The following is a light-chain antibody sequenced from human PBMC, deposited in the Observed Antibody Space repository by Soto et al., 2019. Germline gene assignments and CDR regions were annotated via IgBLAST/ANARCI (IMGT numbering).Light chain of an antibody. Sequence: DIQMTQSPSSLSASVGDTATITCRPSQFISTYLNWYQQKPGQAPNLLIYTTSSLHSGVPSRFSGSGSGTDFTLTISSLQPEDFATYYCQQSYSTPITFGQGTRREIK. CDR2: TTS. V-gene: IGKV1-39*01. CDR3: QQSYSTPIT. CDR1: QFISTY. J-gene: IGKJ5*01.